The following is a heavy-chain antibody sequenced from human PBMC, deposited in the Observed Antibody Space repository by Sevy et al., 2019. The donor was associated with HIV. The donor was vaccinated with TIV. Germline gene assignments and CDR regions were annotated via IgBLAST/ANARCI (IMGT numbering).Heavy chain of an antibody. CDR2: IYHRGST. CDR1: GYSISIGYF. CDR3: AREGSPPVDSRGYYHGPSSNFDY. V-gene: IGHV4-38-2*01. D-gene: IGHD3-22*01. J-gene: IGHJ4*02. Sequence: GSLRLSCVVSGYSISIGYFWGWIRQPPGKGLEWIGSIYHRGSTYYNPSLKSRVTISVDTSKNQFSLKLTSVTAADTAVYYCAREGSPPVDSRGYYHGPSSNFDYWGQGTLVTVSS.